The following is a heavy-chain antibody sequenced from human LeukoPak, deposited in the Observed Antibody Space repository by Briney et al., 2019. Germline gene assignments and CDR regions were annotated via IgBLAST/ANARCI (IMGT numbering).Heavy chain of an antibody. D-gene: IGHD6-19*01. V-gene: IGHV3-23*01. J-gene: IGHJ4*02. CDR2: ISGSGGST. Sequence: GGSLRLSCAASGFTFSSYAMSWVRQAPGKGLEWVSAISGSGGSTYYADSVKGRFTISRDNSKNTLCLQMNSLRAEDTAVYYCAKSSSGWYVWFDYWGQGTLVTVSS. CDR1: GFTFSSYA. CDR3: AKSSSGWYVWFDY.